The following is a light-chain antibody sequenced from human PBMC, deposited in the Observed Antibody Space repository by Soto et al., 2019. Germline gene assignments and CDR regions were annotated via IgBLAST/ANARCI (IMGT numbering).Light chain of an antibody. CDR1: QDITSD. V-gene: IGKV1-13*02. Sequence: AIQLTQSPSSLSASLGDTVIITCRASQDITSDLAWYQQRPEKAPVLLIYDGSRLERGVPPRFSGGGSGTEFSLTISSLQPEDFATYFCQQFNAYPRTLGQGTKVDIK. J-gene: IGKJ1*01. CDR3: QQFNAYPRT. CDR2: DGS.